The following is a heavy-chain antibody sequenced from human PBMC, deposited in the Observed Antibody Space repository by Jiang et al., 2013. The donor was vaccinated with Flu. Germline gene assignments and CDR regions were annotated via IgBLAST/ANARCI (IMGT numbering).Heavy chain of an antibody. J-gene: IGHJ4*02. D-gene: IGHD3-22*01. CDR3: ARGRYYDSTGYATFDH. CDR2: IYYIGNT. V-gene: IGHV4-61*01. Sequence: GLVKPSETLSLTCTVSGGSVSSEYYYWTWIRQPPGKGLEWIGYIYYIGNTDYNPSLKSRVTILVDTSKNQFSLNLSSVTAADAAVYYCARGRYYDSTGYATFDHWGQGTLVTVSS. CDR1: GGSVSSEYYY.